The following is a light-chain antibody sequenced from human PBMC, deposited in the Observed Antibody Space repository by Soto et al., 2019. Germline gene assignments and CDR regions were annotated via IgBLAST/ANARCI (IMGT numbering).Light chain of an antibody. J-gene: IGKJ3*01. CDR1: QSVGSF. CDR2: DAS. Sequence: EIVLTQSPATLSLSPGERATLSCRASQSVGSFLAWYQQKSGQTPRLLIYDASNRATGIPARFSGSGSGTDFTLTISSLEPEDFAVYYCQHRSYWLGTFGPGTKVDIK. CDR3: QHRSYWLGT. V-gene: IGKV3-11*01.